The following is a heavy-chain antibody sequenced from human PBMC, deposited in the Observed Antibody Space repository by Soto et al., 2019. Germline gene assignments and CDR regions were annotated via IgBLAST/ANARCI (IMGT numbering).Heavy chain of an antibody. CDR2: IKQDGSEK. CDR1: GFTFSSYW. CDR3: ARGSRRHCSGGSCHFDY. V-gene: IGHV3-7*03. Sequence: GSLRLSCAASGFTFSSYWMSWVRQAPGKGLEWVANIKQDGSEKYYVDSVKGRFTISRDNAKNSLYLQMNSLRAEDTAVYYCARGSRRHCSGGSCHFDYWGQGTLVTVSS. J-gene: IGHJ4*02. D-gene: IGHD2-15*01.